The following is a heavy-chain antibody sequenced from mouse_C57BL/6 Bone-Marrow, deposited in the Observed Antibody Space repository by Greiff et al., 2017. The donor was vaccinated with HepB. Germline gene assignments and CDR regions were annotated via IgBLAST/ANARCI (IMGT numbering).Heavy chain of an antibody. Sequence: VQLQQSGAELVKPGASVKMSCKASGYTFTSYWITWVKQRPGQGLEWFGDIYPGSGSTNYNEKFKSKATLTVDTSSSTAYMQLSSLTSEDSAVYYCARDPVVDWYFDVWGTGTTVTVSS. CDR1: GYTFTSYW. J-gene: IGHJ1*03. CDR3: ARDPVVDWYFDV. CDR2: IYPGSGST. V-gene: IGHV1-55*01. D-gene: IGHD1-1*01.